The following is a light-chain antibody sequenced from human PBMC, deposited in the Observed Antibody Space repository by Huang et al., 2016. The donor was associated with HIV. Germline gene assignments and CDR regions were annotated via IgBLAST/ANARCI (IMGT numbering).Light chain of an antibody. CDR2: GAS. CDR1: QTVNSN. Sequence: EIVMTQSPATLSVSPGERATLSCRASQTVNSNLAWYQHKPGQAPRLLIYGASTRATVVPAMFSCSGSGTKFTLTISSLQSEDFAVYYCQQYNNWLAFGQGTKVEIK. CDR3: QQYNNWLA. J-gene: IGKJ1*01. V-gene: IGKV3-15*01.